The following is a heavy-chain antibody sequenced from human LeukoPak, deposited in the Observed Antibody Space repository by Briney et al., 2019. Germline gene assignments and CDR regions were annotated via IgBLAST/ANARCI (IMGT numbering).Heavy chain of an antibody. J-gene: IGHJ5*02. CDR3: ARVYSSSFPNWFDP. Sequence: SVTLSLTCAVYGGSFSGYYWSWIRQPPGKGLEWIGEINHSGSTNYNPSLKSRVTISVDTSKNQFSLKLSSVTAADTAVYYCARVYSSSFPNWFDPWGQGTLVTVSS. D-gene: IGHD6-6*01. CDR2: INHSGST. V-gene: IGHV4-34*01. CDR1: GGSFSGYY.